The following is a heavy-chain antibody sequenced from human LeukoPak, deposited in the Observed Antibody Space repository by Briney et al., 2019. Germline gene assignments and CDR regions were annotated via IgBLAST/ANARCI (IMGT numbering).Heavy chain of an antibody. V-gene: IGHV3-9*03. D-gene: IGHD2-2*03. CDR1: GFTFDDYA. Sequence: GRSLRPSCAASGFTFDDYAMHWVRQAPGKGLEWVSGISWNSGSIGYADSVKGRFTISRDNAKNSLYLQMNSLRAEDMALYYCAKSLSWILGSAPLDYWGQGTLVTVSS. J-gene: IGHJ4*02. CDR2: ISWNSGSI. CDR3: AKSLSWILGSAPLDY.